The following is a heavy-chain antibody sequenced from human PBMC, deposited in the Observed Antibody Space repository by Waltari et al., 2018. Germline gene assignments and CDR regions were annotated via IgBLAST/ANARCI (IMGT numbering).Heavy chain of an antibody. CDR2: IKQDGSEK. CDR3: TRGGRDSSWYWRD. Sequence: EVQLVESGGGLAPPGGSLRLSCAASGLSFSNYWMTWVRQASGKGPEWVANIKQDGSEKYYMDSVKGRFTISRDNAKNSLYLQMNNLRVEDTAVYYCTRGGRDSSWYWRDWGQGTLVTVSS. V-gene: IGHV3-7*01. D-gene: IGHD6-13*01. CDR1: GLSFSNYW. J-gene: IGHJ4*02.